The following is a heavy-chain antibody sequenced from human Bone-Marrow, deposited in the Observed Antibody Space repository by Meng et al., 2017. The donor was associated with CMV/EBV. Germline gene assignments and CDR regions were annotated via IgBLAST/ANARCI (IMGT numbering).Heavy chain of an antibody. J-gene: IGHJ4*02. V-gene: IGHV3-52*01. CDR2: IKCDGSEK. CDR3: ARGPVADCSSTSCPQKHFDY. CDR1: GFTFSSSW. D-gene: IGHD2-2*01. Sequence: GESLKISCAASGFTFSSSWMNWVCHAPEKGLEWVADIKCDGSEKYDVDSVKGRLTISRDNAKNSLYLQVNSMRAEDTAVYYCARGPVADCSSTSCPQKHFDYWGQGTLVTVSS.